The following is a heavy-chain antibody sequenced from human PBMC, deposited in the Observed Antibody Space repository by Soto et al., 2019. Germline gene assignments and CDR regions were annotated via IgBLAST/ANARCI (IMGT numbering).Heavy chain of an antibody. V-gene: IGHV4-39*01. J-gene: IGHJ4*02. Sequence: SETLSLTCTVSGGSISSSSYYWGWIRQPPGKGLEWIGSIYYSGSTYYNPSLKSRVTISVDTSKNQFSLKLSSVTAADTAVYYCARLGGSFAVPHFDYWGQGTLVTVSS. CDR2: IYYSGST. D-gene: IGHD1-26*01. CDR1: GGSISSSSYY. CDR3: ARLGGSFAVPHFDY.